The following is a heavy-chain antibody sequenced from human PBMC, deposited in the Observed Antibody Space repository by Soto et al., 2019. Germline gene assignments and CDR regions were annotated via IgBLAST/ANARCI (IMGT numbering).Heavy chain of an antibody. CDR3: ARDDVAAAGSPDY. D-gene: IGHD6-13*01. CDR1: GFTFSDYY. CDR2: ISSSSSYT. J-gene: IGHJ4*02. V-gene: IGHV3-11*05. Sequence: QVQLVESGGGLVKPGGSLRLSCAASGFTFSDYYMSWIRQAPGKGLEWVSYISSSSSYTNYADSVKGRFTISRDNAKNSLYLQMNSLRAEDTAVYYCARDDVAAAGSPDYLGQGTLVTVSS.